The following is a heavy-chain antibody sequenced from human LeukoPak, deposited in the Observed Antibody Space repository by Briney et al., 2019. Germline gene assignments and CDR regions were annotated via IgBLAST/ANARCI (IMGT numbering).Heavy chain of an antibody. CDR1: GGSISSSSYY. V-gene: IGHV4-39*07. Sequence: PSETLSLTCTVSGGSISSSSYYWGWIRQPPGKGLEWIGSFYYSGSTYYNPSLKSRVTISVDTSKNQFSLKLSSVTAADTAVYYCASARSRSGMGSGSYYRANYFDYWGQGTLVTVSS. D-gene: IGHD3-10*01. CDR2: FYYSGST. J-gene: IGHJ4*02. CDR3: ASARSRSGMGSGSYYRANYFDY.